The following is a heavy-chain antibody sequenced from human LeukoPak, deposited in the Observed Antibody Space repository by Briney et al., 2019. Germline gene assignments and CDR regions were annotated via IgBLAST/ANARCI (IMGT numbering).Heavy chain of an antibody. CDR2: IIPIFGTA. CDR3: AREISLGLHCSSTSCYGGGFDY. J-gene: IGHJ4*02. V-gene: IGHV1-69*01. D-gene: IGHD2-2*01. CDR1: GGTFSSYA. Sequence: ASVKVSCKASGGTFSSYAISWVRQAPGQGLEWMGGIIPIFGTANYAQKFQGRVTITADESTSTAYMELSSLRSEDTAVYYCAREISLGLHCSSTSCYGGGFDYWGQGTPVTVSS.